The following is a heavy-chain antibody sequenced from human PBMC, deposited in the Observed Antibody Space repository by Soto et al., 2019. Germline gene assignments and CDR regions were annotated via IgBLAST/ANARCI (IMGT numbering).Heavy chain of an antibody. D-gene: IGHD2-15*01. CDR1: GFTFSDYY. CDR3: ARDSGSVVAAPHFDY. CDR2: VSSPSTYT. Sequence: GESLKISCAASGFTFSDYYMSWIRQAPGKGLEWVSYVSSPSTYTNYADSVKGRFTISRDNAKNSLYLQMNSLRAEDTAVYYCARDSGSVVAAPHFDYWGQGTLVTVSS. J-gene: IGHJ4*02. V-gene: IGHV3-11*06.